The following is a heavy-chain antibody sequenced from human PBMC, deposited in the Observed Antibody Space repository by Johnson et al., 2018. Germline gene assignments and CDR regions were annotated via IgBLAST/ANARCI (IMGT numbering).Heavy chain of an antibody. Sequence: QVQLVQSGGGVVQPGRSLRLSCAASGFTFSSYGMHWVRQAPGKGLEWVALISYDGSNKYYGVSVKGRFTISRENSKNTLYLQMNSLRTEDTAVYYCANAPVIFGLWDWGQGTMVTVSS. CDR1: GFTFSSYG. D-gene: IGHD3/OR15-3a*01. CDR2: ISYDGSNK. CDR3: ANAPVIFGLWD. J-gene: IGHJ3*01. V-gene: IGHV3-30*18.